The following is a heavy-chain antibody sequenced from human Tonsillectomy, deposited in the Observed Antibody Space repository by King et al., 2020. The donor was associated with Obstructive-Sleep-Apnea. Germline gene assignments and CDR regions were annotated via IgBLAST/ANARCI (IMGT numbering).Heavy chain of an antibody. CDR2: INQDGSEK. D-gene: IGHD7-27*01. CDR3: ASSGERGPYYYYGMDV. Sequence: VQLVESGGGLVQPGGSLRLSCAASGFTFSSYWMSWVRQAPGKGLEWVANINQDGSEKYYVDSVKGRFTISRDNPKNSLYLQMNSLRAEDTAVYYCASSGERGPYYYYGMDVWGQGTTVTVSS. J-gene: IGHJ6*02. V-gene: IGHV3-7*03. CDR1: GFTFSSYW.